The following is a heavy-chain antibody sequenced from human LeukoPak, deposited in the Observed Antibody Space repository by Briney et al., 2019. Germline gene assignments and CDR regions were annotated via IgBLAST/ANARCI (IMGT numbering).Heavy chain of an antibody. V-gene: IGHV3-30*02. CDR3: AKGIDFWSGYYPENWFDP. D-gene: IGHD3-3*01. CDR2: IRYDGSNK. CDR1: GFTFSSYG. J-gene: IGHJ5*02. Sequence: GGSLRLSCAASGFTFSSYGMHWVRQAPGKGLEWVAFIRYDGSNKYYADSVKGRFTISRDNSKNTLYLQMNSLRAEDTAVYYCAKGIDFWSGYYPENWFDPGGQGTLVTVSS.